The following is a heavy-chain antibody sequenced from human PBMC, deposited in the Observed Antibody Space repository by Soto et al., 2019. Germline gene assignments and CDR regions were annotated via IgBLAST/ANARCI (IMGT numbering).Heavy chain of an antibody. D-gene: IGHD4-4*01. CDR2: IYYSGST. J-gene: IGHJ5*02. Sequence: PSETLSLTCTVSGGSISSSSYYWGWIRQPPGKGLEWIGSIYYSGSTYYNPSLKSRVTISVDTSKNQFSLKLSSVTAADTAVYYCARDPGGVTTFTSWFDPWGLGTLVTVSS. CDR3: ARDPGGVTTFTSWFDP. V-gene: IGHV4-39*02. CDR1: GGSISSSSYY.